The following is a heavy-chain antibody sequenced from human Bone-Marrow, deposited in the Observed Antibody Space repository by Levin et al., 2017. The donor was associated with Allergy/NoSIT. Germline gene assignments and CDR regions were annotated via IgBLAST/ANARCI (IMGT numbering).Heavy chain of an antibody. Sequence: TGGSLRLSCEGSGFNFSTHSMNWVRQTPEKGLEWVSSITSRSTYIHYADSVRGRFTISRDNAKNSLYLQMNSLRVDDTALYYCVASTPSDFWGQGTQVTVSS. J-gene: IGHJ4*02. CDR1: GFNFSTHS. D-gene: IGHD3-3*01. CDR3: VASTPSDF. CDR2: ITSRSTYI. V-gene: IGHV3-21*01.